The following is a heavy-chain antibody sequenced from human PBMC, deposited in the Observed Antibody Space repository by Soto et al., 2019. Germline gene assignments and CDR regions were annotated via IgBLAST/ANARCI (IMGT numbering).Heavy chain of an antibody. CDR2: ISGYNGNT. J-gene: IGHJ6*02. D-gene: IGHD3-22*01. V-gene: IGHV1-18*01. CDR1: GYTFSNYG. Sequence: ASLKVSCKASGYTFSNYGFSWARQAPGQGLEWMGWISGYNGNTNYAERLQGRVTMTTDTSTSTAYMELRSLRYDDTAVYYCAREGYDSRNYYYYGMDVWGQGTTVNVSS. CDR3: AREGYDSRNYYYYGMDV.